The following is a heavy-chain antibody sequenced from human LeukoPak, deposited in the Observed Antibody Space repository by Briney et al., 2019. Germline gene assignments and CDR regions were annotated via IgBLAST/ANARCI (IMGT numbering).Heavy chain of an antibody. CDR1: GYTFTSYD. J-gene: IGHJ4*02. CDR3: ARLGATISPTDY. Sequence: GASVKVSCKTSGYTFTSYDINWVRQAPGQGLEWMGWNSAYNGNTNYAQKLQGRVTMTTDTSTSTAYMELRSLRSDDTAVYYCARLGATISPTDYWGQGTLVTVSS. V-gene: IGHV1-18*01. CDR2: NSAYNGNT. D-gene: IGHD1-26*01.